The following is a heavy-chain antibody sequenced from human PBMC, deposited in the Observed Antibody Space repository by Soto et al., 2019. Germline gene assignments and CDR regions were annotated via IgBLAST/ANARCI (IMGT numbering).Heavy chain of an antibody. CDR2: INPNSGGT. D-gene: IGHD1-1*01. J-gene: IGHJ4*02. CDR1: GYTCIDYY. V-gene: IGHV1-2*02. Sequence: ASVKVSCKASGYTCIDYYIHWVRQAPGQGLEWMGWINPNSGGTKYAPKFQGGVTMTRDTFITTAYMELSRLRSGDTAVYYCAREPATAKPEGVDFWGQGTLVTVSS. CDR3: AREPATAKPEGVDF.